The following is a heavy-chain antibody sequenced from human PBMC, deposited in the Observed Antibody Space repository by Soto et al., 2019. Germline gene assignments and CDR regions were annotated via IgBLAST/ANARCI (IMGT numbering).Heavy chain of an antibody. CDR1: GGSISSGDYY. J-gene: IGHJ4*02. D-gene: IGHD6-6*01. V-gene: IGHV4-30-4*01. Sequence: QVQLQEPGPGLVKPSQTLSLTCTVSGGSISSGDYYWSWIRHPPGKVLVWIGYIYYSGSTYYKPSLKSRVTISVDTPNKQFSLKLSSVTVAVTAVYYCARVTLEYSSSVDYWGQGTLVTVSS. CDR3: ARVTLEYSSSVDY. CDR2: IYYSGST.